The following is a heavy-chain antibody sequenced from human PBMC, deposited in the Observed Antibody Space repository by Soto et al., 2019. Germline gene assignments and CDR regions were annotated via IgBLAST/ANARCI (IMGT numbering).Heavy chain of an antibody. CDR2: IIPILGIA. V-gene: IGHV1-69*04. D-gene: IGHD3-16*02. CDR3: ARDEPRGSYRLFDY. CDR1: GGTFSSYT. Sequence: ASVKVSCKASGGTFSSYTISWVRQAPGQGLEWMGRIIPILGIANYAQKFQGRVTITADKSTSTAYMELSSLRSEDTAVYYRARDEPRGSYRLFDYWGQGTLVTVSS. J-gene: IGHJ4*02.